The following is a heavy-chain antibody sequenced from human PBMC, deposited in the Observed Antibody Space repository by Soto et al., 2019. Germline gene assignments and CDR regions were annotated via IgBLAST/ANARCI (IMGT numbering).Heavy chain of an antibody. CDR3: ARDRAGERGGTVTHHRP. Sequence: QVQLVQSGAEVKKPGSSVKVSCKASGGTFSSYTISWVRQAPGHGLELMVRTIPLLGIANYAQKFERSVTITADKSTSTAYMELSSLRSEDTAVYYCARDRAGERGGTVTHHRPWGQGTLVTVSS. CDR1: GGTFSSYT. D-gene: IGHD4-17*01. CDR2: TIPLLGIA. V-gene: IGHV1-69*08. J-gene: IGHJ4*02.